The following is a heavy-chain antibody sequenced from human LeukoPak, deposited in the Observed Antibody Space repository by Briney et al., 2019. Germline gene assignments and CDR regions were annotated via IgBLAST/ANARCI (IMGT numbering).Heavy chain of an antibody. CDR2: IYTSGST. Sequence: SETLSLTCTVSGGSISSYYWSWFGQPAGKGLGGIGGIYTSGSTNYNPSLKSRATMSVDTSKNQFSLKLSSVTAADTAVYYCARDYCSSTSCYEPDAFDIWGQGTMVTVSS. D-gene: IGHD2-2*01. V-gene: IGHV4-4*07. CDR3: ARDYCSSTSCYEPDAFDI. J-gene: IGHJ3*02. CDR1: GGSISSYY.